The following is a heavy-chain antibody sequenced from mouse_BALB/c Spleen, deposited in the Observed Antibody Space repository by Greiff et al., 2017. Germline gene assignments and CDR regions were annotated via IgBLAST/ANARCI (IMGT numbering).Heavy chain of an antibody. CDR1: GYPFTSYW. Sequence: VKLMASGPELVRPGASVKMSCKASGYPFTSYWMHWVKQRPGQGLEWIGMIDHSNSETRLNQKFKDKATLNVDKSSSTAYMQLSSLTSEDSAVYYCAKLRDYAMDYWGQGTSVTVSS. J-gene: IGHJ4*01. D-gene: IGHD1-1*01. CDR3: AKLRDYAMDY. CDR2: IDHSNSET. V-gene: IGHV1-74*01.